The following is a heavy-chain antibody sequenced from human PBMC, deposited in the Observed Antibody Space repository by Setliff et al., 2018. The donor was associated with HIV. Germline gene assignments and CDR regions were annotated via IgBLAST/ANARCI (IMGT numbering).Heavy chain of an antibody. CDR1: GGTFSIYA. CDR2: IIPILGMS. J-gene: IGHJ3*02. V-gene: IGHV1-69*10. Sequence: SVKVSCKASGGTFSIYAISWVRQAPGQGLEWMGGIIPILGMSIYAQKFQGRVTITADESTSTAYMELSSLRSEDTAVYYCARVRILDYYDSSGSDAFDIWGQGTMVTVS. D-gene: IGHD3-22*01. CDR3: ARVRILDYYDSSGSDAFDI.